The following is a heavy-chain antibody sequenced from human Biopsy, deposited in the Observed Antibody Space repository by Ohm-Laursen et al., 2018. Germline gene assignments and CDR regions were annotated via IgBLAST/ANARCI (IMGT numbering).Heavy chain of an antibody. CDR1: GFSFTGYY. Sequence: SVKVSCTASGFSFTGYYIHWVRQAPGQGLEWMGWISPKSGGTNYAQKFQGNITMTKNTSMSTAYMEMSRLRSDDTAVYYCALQSVAQMKNFDYWGQGTLVTVSP. CDR3: ALQSVAQMKNFDY. V-gene: IGHV1-2*02. J-gene: IGHJ4*02. CDR2: ISPKSGGT. D-gene: IGHD6-19*01.